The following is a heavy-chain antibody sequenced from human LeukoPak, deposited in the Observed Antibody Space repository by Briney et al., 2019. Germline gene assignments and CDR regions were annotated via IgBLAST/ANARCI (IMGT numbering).Heavy chain of an antibody. D-gene: IGHD4-17*01. Sequence: GGSLRLSCAAPGFTFSSYAMSWVRQAPGKGLEGVSAISGSGGSTYYADSVKGRFTISRDNSKNTLYLQMNSLRAEDTAVYYCAKDLKGVAPTVTTFDYWGQGTLVTVSS. V-gene: IGHV3-23*01. CDR1: GFTFSSYA. J-gene: IGHJ4*02. CDR3: AKDLKGVAPTVTTFDY. CDR2: ISGSGGST.